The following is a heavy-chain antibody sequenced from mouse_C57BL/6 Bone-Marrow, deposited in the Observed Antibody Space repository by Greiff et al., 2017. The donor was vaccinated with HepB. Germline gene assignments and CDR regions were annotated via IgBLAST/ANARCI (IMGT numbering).Heavy chain of an antibody. V-gene: IGHV1-54*01. CDR2: INPGSGGT. D-gene: IGHD1-1*01. CDR1: GYAFTNYL. CDR3: ARGRIFYYGSSSWFAY. Sequence: VQLQESGAELVRPGTSVKVSCKASGYAFTNYLIEWVKQRPGQGLEWIGVINPGSGGTNYNEKFKGKATLTADKSSSTAYMQLSSLTSEDSAVYFCARGRIFYYGSSSWFAYWGQGTLVTVSA. J-gene: IGHJ3*01.